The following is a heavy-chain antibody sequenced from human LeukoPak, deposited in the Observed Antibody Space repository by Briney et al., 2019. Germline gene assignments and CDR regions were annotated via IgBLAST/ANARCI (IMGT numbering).Heavy chain of an antibody. CDR1: GFTFSNYA. CDR3: ANDPPDSTSAY. Sequence: GGSLRLSCAASGFTFSNYAMNWVRQAPGKGLEWVSAISGGGGSTYYADSVKGRFTISRDNSKNTLYLQMNSLRAEDTAVYYCANDPPDSTSAYWGQGTLVTVSS. V-gene: IGHV3-23*01. CDR2: ISGGGGST. J-gene: IGHJ4*02.